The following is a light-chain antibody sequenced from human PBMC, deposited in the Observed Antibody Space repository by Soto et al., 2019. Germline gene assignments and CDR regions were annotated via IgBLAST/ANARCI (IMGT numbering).Light chain of an antibody. Sequence: VLTQSPATLSLSPGDSATLSCRASQSVNNYLAWYQQKTGQAPRLLISDESSRATDVPDRLSGSGSGTDLSLTISRLEPEDFAVYYCQKFSSYPLTFGGGTKVDIK. CDR3: QKFSSYPLT. CDR1: QSVNNY. V-gene: IGKV3-11*01. CDR2: DES. J-gene: IGKJ4*01.